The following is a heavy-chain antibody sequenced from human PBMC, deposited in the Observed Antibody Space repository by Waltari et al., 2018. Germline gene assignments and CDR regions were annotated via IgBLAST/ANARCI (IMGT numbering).Heavy chain of an antibody. CDR2: IYYSGST. Sequence: QLQLQESGPGLVKPSETLSLTCTVSGGSISSSSYYWGWIRQPPGKGLEWIGSIYYSGSTYYNPSLKSRVTISVDTSKNQFSLKLSSVTAADTAVYYCARVGATYGDWGHYFDYWGQGTLVTVSS. J-gene: IGHJ4*02. CDR1: GGSISSSSYY. CDR3: ARVGATYGDWGHYFDY. D-gene: IGHD4-17*01. V-gene: IGHV4-39*07.